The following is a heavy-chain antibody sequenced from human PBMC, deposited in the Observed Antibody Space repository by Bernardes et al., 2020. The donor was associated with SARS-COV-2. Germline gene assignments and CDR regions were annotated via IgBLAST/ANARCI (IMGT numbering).Heavy chain of an antibody. CDR2: IGPASRYI. V-gene: IGHV3-21*06. D-gene: IGHD2-15*01. Sequence: GGSLRLSCVASGFTFSSYVLYWVRQAPGKGLEWVSYIGPASRYISYLDSVKGRFTISRDDAQNSLYLQMNRLTAEDTAIYYCARRLIVEDRAGLDHWGRGTLVTVSS. J-gene: IGHJ4*02. CDR1: GFTFSSYV. CDR3: ARRLIVEDRAGLDH.